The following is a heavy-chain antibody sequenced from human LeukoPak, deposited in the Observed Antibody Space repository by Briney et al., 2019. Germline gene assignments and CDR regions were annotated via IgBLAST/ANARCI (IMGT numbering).Heavy chain of an antibody. J-gene: IGHJ4*02. CDR1: GYTFTSYD. CDR2: MNPNSGNT. D-gene: IGHD1-7*01. CDR3: ARGENWNYGRGFDY. Sequence: ASVKVSCKASGYTFTSYDINWVRQATGQGLEWMGWMNPNSGNTGYAQKFQGRVTMTRNTSISTAYMELSSLRSEDTAVYYCARGENWNYGRGFDYWGQGTLVTVSS. V-gene: IGHV1-8*01.